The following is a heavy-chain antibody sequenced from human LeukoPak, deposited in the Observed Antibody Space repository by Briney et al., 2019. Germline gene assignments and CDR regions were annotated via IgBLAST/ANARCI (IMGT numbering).Heavy chain of an antibody. Sequence: SETLSLTCAVYGGSLSGYYWSWIRQPPGKGLEWIGEINHSGSTNYNPSLKSRVTISVDTSKNQFSLKLSSVTAADTAVYYCARHPYRAFDIWGQGTMVTVSP. CDR2: INHSGST. J-gene: IGHJ3*02. CDR1: GGSLSGYY. V-gene: IGHV4-34*01. CDR3: ARHPYRAFDI. D-gene: IGHD3-16*02.